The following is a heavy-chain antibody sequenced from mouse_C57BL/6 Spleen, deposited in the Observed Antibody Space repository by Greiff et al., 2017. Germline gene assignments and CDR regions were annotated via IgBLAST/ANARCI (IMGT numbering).Heavy chain of an antibody. V-gene: IGHV1-64*01. CDR2: IHPNSGST. CDR1: GYTFTSYW. D-gene: IGHD2-4*01. J-gene: IGHJ3*01. CDR3: ARGDYDYTTVFAY. Sequence: QVQLQQSGAELVKPGASVKLSCKASGYTFTSYWMHWVKQRPGQGLEWIGMIHPNSGSTNYNEKFKSKATLTVDKSSSTAYMQLSSLTSEDSAVYYCARGDYDYTTVFAYWGQGTLVTVSA.